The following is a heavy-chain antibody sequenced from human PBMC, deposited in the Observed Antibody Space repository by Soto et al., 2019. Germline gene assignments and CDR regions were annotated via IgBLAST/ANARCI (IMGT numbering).Heavy chain of an antibody. D-gene: IGHD3-9*01. J-gene: IGHJ5*02. CDR2: ISYAGSNK. CDR1: GFTFSSYG. Sequence: QVQLVESGGGVVQPGRSLRLSCAASGFTFSSYGMHWVRQAPGKGLEWVAVISYAGSNKYYADSVKGRFTISRDNSKNTLYLQMNSLRAEDTAVYYCAKDFELVNWFDPWGQGTLVTVSS. CDR3: AKDFELVNWFDP. V-gene: IGHV3-30*18.